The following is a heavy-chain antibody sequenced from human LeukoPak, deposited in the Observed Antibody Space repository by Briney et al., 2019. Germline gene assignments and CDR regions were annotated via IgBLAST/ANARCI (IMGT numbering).Heavy chain of an antibody. CDR3: ARSGFWSGYYALDY. CDR2: INHSGST. D-gene: IGHD3-3*01. J-gene: IGHJ4*02. V-gene: IGHV4-34*01. Sequence: ASETLSLTCAVYGGSFSGYYWSWIRQPPGKGLEWIGEINHSGSTNYNPSLKSRVAISVDTSKNQFSLKLSSATAADTAVYYCARSGFWSGYYALDYWGQGTLVTVSS. CDR1: GGSFSGYY.